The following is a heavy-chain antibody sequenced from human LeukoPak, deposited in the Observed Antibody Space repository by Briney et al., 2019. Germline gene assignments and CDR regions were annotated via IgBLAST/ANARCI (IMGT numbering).Heavy chain of an antibody. CDR3: ARSFTTGCFQH. V-gene: IGHV4-59*08. CDR1: GGSISSYY. CDR2: IYYSGST. Sequence: PSQTLSLTCTVSGGSISSYYWSWIRQPPGKGLEWIGYIYYSGSTNYNPPLKSRVTISLDTSKNQFSLKLSSVTAADTAVYYCARSFTTGCFQHWGQGTLVAVSS. J-gene: IGHJ1*01. D-gene: IGHD3-22*01.